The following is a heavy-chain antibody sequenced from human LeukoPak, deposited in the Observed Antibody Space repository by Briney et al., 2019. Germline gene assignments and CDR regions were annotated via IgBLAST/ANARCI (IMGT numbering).Heavy chain of an antibody. CDR2: IYSGGST. Sequence: GGSLRLSCAASGSTVSSNYMSWVRQAPGKGLEWVSVIYSGGSTYYADSVKGRFTISRDNSKNTLYLQMNSLRAEDTAVYYCSRSSGWYRRLYFDYWGQGTLVTVSS. V-gene: IGHV3-53*01. CDR3: SRSSGWYRRLYFDY. J-gene: IGHJ4*02. D-gene: IGHD6-19*01. CDR1: GSTVSSNY.